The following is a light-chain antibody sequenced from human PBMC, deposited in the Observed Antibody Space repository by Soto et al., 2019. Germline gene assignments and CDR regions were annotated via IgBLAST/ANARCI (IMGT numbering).Light chain of an antibody. CDR2: DVT. CDR1: SSDIGGYYY. CDR3: CSYTGSYTVV. V-gene: IGLV2-11*01. Sequence: QSALTQPRSVSGSPGQSVTISCTGTSSDIGGYYYVSWYQQHPGKAPKLMVYDVTKRPSGVPDRFSGSKSGNTASLTITGLQAEDEADYYCCSYTGSYTVVFGGGTKVTVL. J-gene: IGLJ2*01.